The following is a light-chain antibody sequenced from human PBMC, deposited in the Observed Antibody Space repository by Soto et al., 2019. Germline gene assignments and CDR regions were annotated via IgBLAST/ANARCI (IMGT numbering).Light chain of an antibody. CDR2: AAS. CDR3: QQSYSTPFA. V-gene: IGKV1-39*01. Sequence: DIQMTQSPSSLSSSVGDSVTITCRASQSISNYLNWYQQKPGKAPKLLVYAASSLQSGVPSRFSGSGSGTDFTLTISSLRHEYFSTNYCQQSYSTPFAFGPGTKVDI. J-gene: IGKJ3*01. CDR1: QSISNY.